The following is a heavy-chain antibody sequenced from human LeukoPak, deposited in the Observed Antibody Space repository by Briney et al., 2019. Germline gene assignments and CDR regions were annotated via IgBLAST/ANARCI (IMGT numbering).Heavy chain of an antibody. CDR3: AKIALDGYDI. CDR1: GFTFSDYG. CDR2: LRYDGSNK. J-gene: IGHJ3*02. V-gene: IGHV3-30*02. Sequence: GGSLRLSCAASGFTFSDYGFHWVRQAPGKGLEWVTFLRYDGSNKYYADSVKGRFTISRDNSKNTLYLQMNSLRAEDTAVYYCAKIALDGYDIWGQGTMVTVSS.